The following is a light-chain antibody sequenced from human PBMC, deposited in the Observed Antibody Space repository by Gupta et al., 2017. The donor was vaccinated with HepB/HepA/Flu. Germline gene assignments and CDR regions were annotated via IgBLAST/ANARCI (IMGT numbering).Light chain of an antibody. Sequence: TVFTQSPPTLSLSPGARVPLSCRASQSISSELVWYQQKPGRAPSLLIYDASTRATGVPARFSGSGSGTEFTLTISGLQSEDFATYYCQQHNKWAGITFGQGTRLEIK. CDR1: QSISSE. J-gene: IGKJ5*01. CDR2: DAS. CDR3: QQHNKWAGIT. V-gene: IGKV3-15*01.